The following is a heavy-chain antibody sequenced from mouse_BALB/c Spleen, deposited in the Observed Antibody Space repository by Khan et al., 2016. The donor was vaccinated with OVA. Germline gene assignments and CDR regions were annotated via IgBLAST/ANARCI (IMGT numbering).Heavy chain of an antibody. D-gene: IGHD2-10*01. V-gene: IGHV9-3-1*01. Sequence: QIQLVQSGPELKKPGETVKISCKASGYTFTNYGMNWVKQSPGKALKWMGWINTYTGEPTYADDFKGRFAFSLETSARTAYLTINNLKNEDTATYFCARPPYFSYTLDYWGQGTSVTVSS. J-gene: IGHJ4*01. CDR1: GYTFTNYG. CDR2: INTYTGEP. CDR3: ARPPYFSYTLDY.